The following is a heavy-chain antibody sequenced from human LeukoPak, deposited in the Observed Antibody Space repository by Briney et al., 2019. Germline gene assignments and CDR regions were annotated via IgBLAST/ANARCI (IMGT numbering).Heavy chain of an antibody. CDR2: IKQDGSET. D-gene: IGHD2-8*01. Sequence: GGSLRLSCAGSGFTFRNYWMSWIRQVPGKGLECLVNIKQDGSETYYADSVKGRFSISRDNAKSSLSLQMNSLRAEDTAVYYCARGPERTGVGTRYYYDMDVWGQGTTVTVSS. CDR1: GFTFRNYW. V-gene: IGHV3-7*02. J-gene: IGHJ6*02. CDR3: ARGPERTGVGTRYYYDMDV.